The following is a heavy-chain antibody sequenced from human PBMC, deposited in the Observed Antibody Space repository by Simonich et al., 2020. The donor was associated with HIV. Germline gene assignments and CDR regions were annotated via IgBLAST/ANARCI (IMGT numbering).Heavy chain of an antibody. V-gene: IGHV4-34*01. D-gene: IGHD4-17*01. CDR1: GGSFSGSY. J-gene: IGHJ4*02. CDR2: INHSGST. CDR3: ARRHPTTVTTPYFDY. Sequence: QVQLQQWGAGLLKPSETLSLTCAVYGGSFSGSYWSWIRPPPGKGLEGIGEINHSGSTNYNPSLKSRVTISVDTSKNQFSLKLSSVTAADTAVYYCARRHPTTVTTPYFDYCGQGTLVTVSS.